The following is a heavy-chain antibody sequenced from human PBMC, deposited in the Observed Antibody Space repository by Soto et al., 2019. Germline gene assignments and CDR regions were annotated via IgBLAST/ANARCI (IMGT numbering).Heavy chain of an antibody. CDR3: GSGGSWFDP. V-gene: IGHV3-7*05. J-gene: IGHJ5*02. CDR1: GFRFSTYW. D-gene: IGHD3-16*01. Sequence: EVQLVESGGGLVQPGGSLRLSCAVSGFRFSTYWMSWAREAPGKGLEWVANIDQRGGEKYYVDSVRGRFNISRDNAKHYLYLQMNSVRAEDTAIYYCGSGGSWFDPWGQGTLVSVSS. CDR2: IDQRGGEK.